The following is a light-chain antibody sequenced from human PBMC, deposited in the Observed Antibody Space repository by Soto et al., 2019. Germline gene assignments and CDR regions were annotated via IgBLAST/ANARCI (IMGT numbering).Light chain of an antibody. J-gene: IGKJ1*01. V-gene: IGKV3-11*01. CDR1: QSVSSY. CDR3: QQRSNWPPWT. CDR2: DAS. Sequence: IVLTQSAVTLSFSPLERDTLCCSPSQSVSSYLAWYQQKPGQAPRLLIYDASNRATGIPARFSGSGSGTDFTLTLSRLEPEDFAVYYCQQRSNWPPWTFGQGTKVDIK.